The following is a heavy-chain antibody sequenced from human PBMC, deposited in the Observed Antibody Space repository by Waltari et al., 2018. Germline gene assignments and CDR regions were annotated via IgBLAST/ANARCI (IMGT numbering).Heavy chain of an antibody. Sequence: EVQLVQSGAEVTKPGESLKISCNVSGYDFATHWIGWVRQMPGKGLEWMGLFFPEDSDRRDSPSFQGQVTMSADRSTSIAYLHLNNLKTSDTAIYYCARQFPPYCGGDCYSDYWGQGTLVTVSS. CDR2: FFPEDSDR. J-gene: IGHJ4*02. CDR1: GYDFATHW. D-gene: IGHD2-21*01. V-gene: IGHV5-51*01. CDR3: ARQFPPYCGGDCYSDY.